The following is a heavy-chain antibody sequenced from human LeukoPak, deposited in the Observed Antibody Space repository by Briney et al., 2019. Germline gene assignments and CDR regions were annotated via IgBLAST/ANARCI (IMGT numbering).Heavy chain of an antibody. CDR1: GFTFSSYS. CDR2: INADGGET. V-gene: IGHV3-7*03. CDR3: ATGHGSK. D-gene: IGHD2-2*03. Sequence: GGSLRLSCAASGFTFSSYSMTWVRQAPGKGLEWVAMINADGGETSYADSVKGRFTISRDNAKNTLYLQMDSLRVEDTAVYYCATGHGSKWGQGTLVTVSS. J-gene: IGHJ4*02.